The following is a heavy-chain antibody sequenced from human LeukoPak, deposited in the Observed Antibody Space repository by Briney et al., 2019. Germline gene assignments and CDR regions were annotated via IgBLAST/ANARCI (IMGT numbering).Heavy chain of an antibody. CDR2: IWYDGSNK. D-gene: IGHD5-18*01. CDR1: GFTFSRYG. CDR3: VRDYGLYSYGLTGFDY. J-gene: IGHJ4*02. V-gene: IGHV3-33*01. Sequence: PGGSLRLSCAASGFTFSRYGMHWVRQAPGKGLEWVAVIWYDGSNKYYVDSVKGRFTISRDNSKDTLYLQMNSLRAEDTAVYYCVRDYGLYSYGLTGFDYWGQGTLVTVSS.